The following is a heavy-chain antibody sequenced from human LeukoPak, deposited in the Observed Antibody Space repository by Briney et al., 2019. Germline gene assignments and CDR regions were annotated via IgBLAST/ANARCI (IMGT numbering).Heavy chain of an antibody. CDR2: IYYSGST. Sequence: SETLSLTCTVSGGSISHYFWSWIRQPPGKPLEWIGYIYYSGSTNYNPSLKSRLTISVDTSRDQFSLKLSSVTAADTAVYYCAKTVAGYWYFDLWGRGTLVTVSS. V-gene: IGHV4-59*08. D-gene: IGHD6-19*01. J-gene: IGHJ2*01. CDR3: AKTVAGYWYFDL. CDR1: GGSISHYF.